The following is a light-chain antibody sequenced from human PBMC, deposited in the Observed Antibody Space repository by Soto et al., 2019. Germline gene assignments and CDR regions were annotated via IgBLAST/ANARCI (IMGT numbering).Light chain of an antibody. CDR3: QQYNNWPPFT. CDR2: GAS. J-gene: IGKJ3*01. CDR1: QGVGSD. Sequence: EIVMTQSPVTLSASPGERVTLSCRASQGVGSDVAWYQQKPGQAPGLLIYGASIMEVGVPARFSGSGSGTEFTLTISSLQSEDFAVYYCQQYNNWPPFTYGPGTIVDIK. V-gene: IGKV3-15*01.